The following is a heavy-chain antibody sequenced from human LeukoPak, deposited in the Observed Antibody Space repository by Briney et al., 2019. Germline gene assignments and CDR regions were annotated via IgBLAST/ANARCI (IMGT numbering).Heavy chain of an antibody. D-gene: IGHD1-26*01. Sequence: PGGSLRLSCAASGVTFSSYSMNWVRQAPGRGLEWVSSISSINNYIYYGDSMKGRFTISRDNAKNSLYLQMNSLRAEDTAVYYCARDRDEVGTIRSFDYWGQGTLVTVSS. CDR3: ARDRDEVGTIRSFDY. J-gene: IGHJ4*02. CDR1: GVTFSSYS. CDR2: ISSINNYI. V-gene: IGHV3-21*01.